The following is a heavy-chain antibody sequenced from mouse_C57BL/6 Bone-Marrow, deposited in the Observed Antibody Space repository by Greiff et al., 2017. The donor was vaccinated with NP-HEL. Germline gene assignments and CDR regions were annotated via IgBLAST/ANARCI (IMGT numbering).Heavy chain of an antibody. CDR1: GFSLTSYG. V-gene: IGHV2-5*01. Sequence: QVQLQQSGPGLVQPSQSLSITCTVSGFSLTSYGVHWVRQSPGKGLEWLGVIWRGGSTDYNAAFMSRLSITKDNSKSQVFFKMNSLQADDTAIYYCAKTARVTSLWYAMDYWGQGTSVTVSS. CDR3: AKTARVTSLWYAMDY. CDR2: IWRGGST. D-gene: IGHD2-2*01. J-gene: IGHJ4*01.